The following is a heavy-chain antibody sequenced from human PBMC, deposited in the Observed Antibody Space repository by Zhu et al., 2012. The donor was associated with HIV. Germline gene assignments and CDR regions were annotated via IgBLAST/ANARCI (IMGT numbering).Heavy chain of an antibody. J-gene: IGHJ4*02. Sequence: EVQLLESGGGLVQPGGSLRLSCAASGFTFSSYAMSWVRQAPGKGLEWVSAISGSGGSTYYADSVKGRFTISRDNSKNTLYLQMNSLRAEDTAVYYCAPSVGRLRKSVGLGYFDYWGQGTLVTVSS. CDR2: ISGSGGST. V-gene: IGHV3-23*01. CDR3: APSVGRLRKSVGLGYFDY. D-gene: IGHD5-12*01. CDR1: GFTFSSYA.